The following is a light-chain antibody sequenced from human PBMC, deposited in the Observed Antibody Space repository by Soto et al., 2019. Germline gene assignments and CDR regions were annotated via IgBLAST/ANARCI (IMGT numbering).Light chain of an antibody. J-gene: IGLJ1*01. V-gene: IGLV1-40*01. CDR3: QSYGTSLSGLYV. CDR2: DSN. Sequence: QSVLTQPPSVSGAPGQRVIISCTGSSSNIGAGRDVHWYRQFPGEAPKFLISDSNHRPSGVPDRFSVSKSGASASLAITGLRPEDEGDYFCQSYGTSLSGLYVFGTATKLTVL. CDR1: SSNIGAGRD.